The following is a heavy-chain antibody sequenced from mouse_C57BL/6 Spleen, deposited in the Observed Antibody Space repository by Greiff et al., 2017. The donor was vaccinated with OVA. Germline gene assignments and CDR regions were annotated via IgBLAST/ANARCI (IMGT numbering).Heavy chain of an antibody. D-gene: IGHD2-4*01. CDR1: GYSITSGYD. V-gene: IGHV3-1*01. Sequence: EVKLMESGPGMVKPSQSLSLTCTVTGYSITSGYDWHWIRHFPGNKLEWMGYISYSGSTNYNPSLKSRISITHDTSKNHFFLKLNSVTTEDTATYYCARKGEDYDWFAYGGQGTLVTVSA. J-gene: IGHJ3*01. CDR2: ISYSGST. CDR3: ARKGEDYDWFAY.